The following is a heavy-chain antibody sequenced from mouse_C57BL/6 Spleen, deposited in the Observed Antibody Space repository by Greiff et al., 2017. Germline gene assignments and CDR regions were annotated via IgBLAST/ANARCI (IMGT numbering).Heavy chain of an antibody. CDR2: ISSGGSYT. J-gene: IGHJ2*01. V-gene: IGHV5-6*01. CDR1: GFTFSSYG. Sequence: EVQRVESGGALVKPGGSLKLSCAASGFTFSSYGMFWVRQTPNKRLEWVATISSGGSYTYYTDSVKVRFTISRDNAKNTLYLQMSSLKSEDTAMYYCARHDGYYFDYWGQGTTLTVSS. D-gene: IGHD2-3*01. CDR3: ARHDGYYFDY.